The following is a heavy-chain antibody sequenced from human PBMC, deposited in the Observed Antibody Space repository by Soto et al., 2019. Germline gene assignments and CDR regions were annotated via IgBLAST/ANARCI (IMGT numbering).Heavy chain of an antibody. D-gene: IGHD6-19*01. Sequence: SLRLSCAASGFTFSSYWMHWVRQAPGKGLVWVSRINSDGITTNYADSVKGRFTISRDNAKNTLYLQMNSLSAEDTAVYYCASHPGYSSGWYNYWGQGTLVTVSS. CDR1: GFTFSSYW. J-gene: IGHJ4*02. V-gene: IGHV3-74*01. CDR3: ASHPGYSSGWYNY. CDR2: INSDGITT.